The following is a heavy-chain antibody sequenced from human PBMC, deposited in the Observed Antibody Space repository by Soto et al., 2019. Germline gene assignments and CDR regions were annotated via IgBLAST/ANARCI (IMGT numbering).Heavy chain of an antibody. CDR2: ITSTSGTI. J-gene: IGHJ4*02. V-gene: IGHV3-48*02. CDR3: ARWVSGGYAILDY. CDR1: GFTFSTYS. Sequence: PGGSLRLSCAASGFTFSTYSMNWVRQAPGKGLEWVSYITSTSGTIYYADSVKGRFTISRDNAKNSLYLQMSSLRDEDTAVYYCARWVSGGYAILDYWGQGTVVTVSS. D-gene: IGHD5-18*01.